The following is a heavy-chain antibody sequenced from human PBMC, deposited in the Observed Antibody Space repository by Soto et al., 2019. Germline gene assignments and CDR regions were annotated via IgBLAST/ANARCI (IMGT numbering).Heavy chain of an antibody. J-gene: IGHJ6*03. CDR2: IYSGGST. V-gene: IGHV3-66*01. Sequence: PGGSLRLSCAASGFIVSSKYMSWVRQAPGKGLEWVSVIYSGGSTYYADSVKGRFTISRDNSKNTLYLQMNSLRAEDTAVYYCAKEAANYYYMDVWGKGTTVTVSS. CDR1: GFIVSSKY. CDR3: AKEAANYYYMDV. D-gene: IGHD6-25*01.